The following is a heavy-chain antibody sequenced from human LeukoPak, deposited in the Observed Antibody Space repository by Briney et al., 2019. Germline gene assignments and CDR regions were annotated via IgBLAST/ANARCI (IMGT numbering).Heavy chain of an antibody. CDR2: ISYDGSNK. D-gene: IGHD2-21*01. Sequence: PGGSLRLSCAASGFTFSSYAMHWVRQAPGKGLEWVAVISYDGSNKYYADSVKGRFTISRDNSKNTLYLQMNSLRAEDTAVYYCARGAKPGVWYGMDVWGQGTTVTVSS. J-gene: IGHJ6*02. V-gene: IGHV3-30*04. CDR3: ARGAKPGVWYGMDV. CDR1: GFTFSSYA.